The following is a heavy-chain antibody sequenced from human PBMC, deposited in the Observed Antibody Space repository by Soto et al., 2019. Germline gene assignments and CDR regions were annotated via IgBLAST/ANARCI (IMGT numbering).Heavy chain of an antibody. CDR1: GDSVSSNSAA. D-gene: IGHD2-15*01. V-gene: IGHV6-1*01. Sequence: SQTLSLTCVISGDSVSSNSAAWNWIRQSPSRGLEWLGRTYYRSKWYKEYAASVRSRITINPDTSKNQFSLQLYSVSPEDTAVYYCVRTVGWLDPWGQGILVTVSS. CDR2: TYYRSKWYK. J-gene: IGHJ5*02. CDR3: VRTVGWLDP.